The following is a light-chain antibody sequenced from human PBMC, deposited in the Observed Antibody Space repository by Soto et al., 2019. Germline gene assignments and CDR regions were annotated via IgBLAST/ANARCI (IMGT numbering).Light chain of an antibody. CDR3: QQYYNWPYT. CDR1: QSVSSN. J-gene: IGKJ2*01. CDR2: TAS. V-gene: IGKV3-15*01. Sequence: ELVMTQSPDTVSISPGEADTLSCRASQSVSSNLAWYQQKPGQAPRLLFYTASTRATGVPARFSGSGSGTEFTLTISSLQSEDFAIYYCQQYYNWPYTFGQGTKVDNK.